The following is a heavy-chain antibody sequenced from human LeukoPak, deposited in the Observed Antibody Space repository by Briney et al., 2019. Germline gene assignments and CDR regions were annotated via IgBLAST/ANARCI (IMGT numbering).Heavy chain of an antibody. CDR1: GFIFSSYA. J-gene: IGHJ4*02. Sequence: PGGSLRLSCAAAGFIFSSYAMSWVRQAPGKGLEWVSAITGSGGNTYSADSVKGQFTISRDNSKNTLSLQMNSLRAEDTAVYYCAKASRQSSGWYFDYWGQGTLVTVSS. D-gene: IGHD6-25*01. V-gene: IGHV3-23*01. CDR2: ITGSGGNT. CDR3: AKASRQSSGWYFDY.